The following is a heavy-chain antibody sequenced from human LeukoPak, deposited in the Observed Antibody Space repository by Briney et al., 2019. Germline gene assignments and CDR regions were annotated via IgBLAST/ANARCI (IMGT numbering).Heavy chain of an antibody. J-gene: IGHJ5*02. Sequence: GGSLRLSCAASGFTVSSNYMSWVRQAPGKGLEWVSGIYSGGSTYYADSVKGRFTISRDNSKNTLYLQMNSLRAEDTAVYYCARDGEDSSGYRSWGQGTLVTVSS. V-gene: IGHV3-66*01. CDR2: IYSGGST. CDR1: GFTVSSNY. CDR3: ARDGEDSSGYRS. D-gene: IGHD3-22*01.